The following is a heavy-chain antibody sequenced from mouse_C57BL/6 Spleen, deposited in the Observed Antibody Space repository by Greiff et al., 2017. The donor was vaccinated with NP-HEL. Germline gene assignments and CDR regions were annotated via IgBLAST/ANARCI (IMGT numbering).Heavy chain of an antibody. CDR3: ARAVFITTVVGGYFDY. CDR1: GFTFSSYA. V-gene: IGHV5-4*03. CDR2: ISDGGSYT. Sequence: EVMLVESGGGLVKPGGSLKLSCAASGFTFSSYAMSWVRQTPEKRLEWVATISDGGSYTYYPDNVKGRFTISRDNAKNNLYLQMSHLKSEDTAMYYWARAVFITTVVGGYFDYWGQGTTLTVSS. D-gene: IGHD1-1*01. J-gene: IGHJ2*01.